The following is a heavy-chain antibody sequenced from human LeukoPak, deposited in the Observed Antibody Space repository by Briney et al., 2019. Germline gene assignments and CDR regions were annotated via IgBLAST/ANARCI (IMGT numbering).Heavy chain of an antibody. CDR1: GYLFINYG. D-gene: IGHD6-13*01. CDR2: ISPYSGNT. CDR3: ARTSSVSVAGSPYYFHF. V-gene: IGHV1-18*01. Sequence: ASVKVSCKASGYLFINYGITWLRQAPGQGLECMGWISPYSGNTDYAQKLQGRVTMTTDRSTTTAYMELRSLGFDDTAVYYCARTSSVSVAGSPYYFHFWGQGTLITVSS. J-gene: IGHJ4*02.